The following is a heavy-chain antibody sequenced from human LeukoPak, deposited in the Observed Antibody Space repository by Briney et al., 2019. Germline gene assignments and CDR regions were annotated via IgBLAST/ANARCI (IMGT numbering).Heavy chain of an antibody. V-gene: IGHV3-23*01. CDR3: ARGERSSSWYWVYYYYYGMDV. CDR2: ISGGGYST. CDR1: GFTFSSYA. Sequence: GGSLRLSCAASGFTFSSYAMSWVRQAPGKGLEWVSVISGGGYSTYYAASVKGRFTISRDNSKNTLYLQMNSLRAEDTAVYYCARGERSSSWYWVYYYYYGMDVWGQGTTVTVSS. J-gene: IGHJ6*02. D-gene: IGHD6-13*01.